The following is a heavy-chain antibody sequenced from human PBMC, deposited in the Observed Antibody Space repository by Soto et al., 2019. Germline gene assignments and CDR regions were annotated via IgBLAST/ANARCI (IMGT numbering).Heavy chain of an antibody. D-gene: IGHD1-26*01. V-gene: IGHV4-59*08. CDR1: GGSISSYY. CDR3: ARQYPPTDGTYYYYYYMDV. Sequence: PSETLSLTCTVSGGSISSYYWSWIRQPPGKGLEWIGYIYYSGSTNYNPSLKSRVTISVDTSKNQFSLKLSSVTAADTAVYYCARQYPPTDGTYYYYYYMDVWGKGTTVTVSS. J-gene: IGHJ6*03. CDR2: IYYSGST.